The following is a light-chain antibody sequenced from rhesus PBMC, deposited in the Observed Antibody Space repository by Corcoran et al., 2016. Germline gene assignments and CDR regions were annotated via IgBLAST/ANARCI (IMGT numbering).Light chain of an antibody. CDR1: QGISSW. CDR3: LQYSSSPYS. Sequence: DIQMTQSPSSLSASVGDKVTITCRASQGISSWLAWYQQKPGKAPKLLIFKASSWQVGVPSRVSGIGAGTDFTLTSSSLQPEDLATYYCLQYSSSPYSFGQGTKVEIK. CDR2: KAS. V-gene: IGKV1-22*01. J-gene: IGKJ2*01.